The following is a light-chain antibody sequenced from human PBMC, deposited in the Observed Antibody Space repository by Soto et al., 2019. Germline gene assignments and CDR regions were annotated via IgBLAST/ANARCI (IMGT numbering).Light chain of an antibody. V-gene: IGKV4-1*01. CDR1: QSVLYSSNNKNY. CDR3: QQYYSTPRT. Sequence: DIVMTQSPDSLAVSLGERATINCKSSQSVLYSSNNKNYLAWYQQKPGQPPKLLIYWASTRESGVPDRFSGRGSGTDFPLTLSSLQAEDVAVYYCQQYYSTPRTFGQGTKVEIK. J-gene: IGKJ1*01. CDR2: WAS.